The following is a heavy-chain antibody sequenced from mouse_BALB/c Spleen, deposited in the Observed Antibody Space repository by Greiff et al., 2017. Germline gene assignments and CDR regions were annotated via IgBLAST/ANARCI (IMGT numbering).Heavy chain of an antibody. Sequence: VQGVESGAELVRPGVSVKISCKGSGYTFTDYAMHWVKQSHAKSLEWIGVISTYYGDASYNQKFKGKATMTVDKSSSTAYMELARLTSEDSAIYYCARCYGSSYNYAMDYWGQGTSVTVSS. CDR3: ARCYGSSYNYAMDY. D-gene: IGHD1-1*01. CDR2: ISTYYGDA. J-gene: IGHJ4*01. V-gene: IGHV1S137*01. CDR1: GYTFTDYA.